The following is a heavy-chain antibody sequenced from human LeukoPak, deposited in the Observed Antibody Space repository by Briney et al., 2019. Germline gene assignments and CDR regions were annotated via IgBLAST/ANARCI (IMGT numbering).Heavy chain of an antibody. CDR3: ARDTADCSGGSCYSAEYFQH. V-gene: IGHV1-18*01. CDR2: ISAYNGNT. D-gene: IGHD2-15*01. Sequence: ASVKVSCKASGYTFNSYGISWVRQAPGQGLEWMGRISAYNGNTNYAQKVQDRVTMTTDTSTATASMEIRNLTSDDTAVYFCARDTADCSGGSCYSAEYFQHWGQGTLVTVSS. CDR1: GYTFNSYG. J-gene: IGHJ1*01.